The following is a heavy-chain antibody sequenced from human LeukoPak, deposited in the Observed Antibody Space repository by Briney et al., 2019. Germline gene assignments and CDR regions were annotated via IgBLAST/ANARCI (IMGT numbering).Heavy chain of an antibody. CDR1: GFTVSSHY. CDR3: ASDLYGADTSLNT. Sequence: TGGSLRLSCAASGFTVSSHYMNWVRQAPGMGLEWVSVIYSDGTTYYADSVKGRFTVSRDNFENTLYLQMNSLRAEDTAVYYCASDLYGADTSLNTWGQGTPVTVSS. D-gene: IGHD3-10*02. V-gene: IGHV3-53*01. J-gene: IGHJ5*02. CDR2: IYSDGTT.